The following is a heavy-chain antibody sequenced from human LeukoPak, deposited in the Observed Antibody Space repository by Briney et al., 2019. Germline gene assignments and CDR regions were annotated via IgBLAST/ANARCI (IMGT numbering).Heavy chain of an antibody. Sequence: PSETLSLTCAVYGGSFSGYYWSWIRQPPGKGLEWIGEINHSGSTNYNPSLKSRVTISVDTSKNQFSLKLSSVTAADTAVYYCARVGTQYSYGIDYWGQGTLVTVSS. V-gene: IGHV4-34*01. J-gene: IGHJ4*02. CDR3: ARVGTQYSYGIDY. D-gene: IGHD5-18*01. CDR1: GGSFSGYY. CDR2: INHSGST.